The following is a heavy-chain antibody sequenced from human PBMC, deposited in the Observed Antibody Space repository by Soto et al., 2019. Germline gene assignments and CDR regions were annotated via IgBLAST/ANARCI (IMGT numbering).Heavy chain of an antibody. J-gene: IGHJ6*02. CDR3: ARGHYGGHSLDV. Sequence: SGTLSLTCAVSGGSISSGGYSWSWIRQPPGKGLEWIGYIYHSGSTYYNPSLKSRVTISVDRSKNQFSLKLSSVTAADTAVYYCARGHYGGHSLDVWGQGTTVTVSS. D-gene: IGHD4-17*01. CDR1: GGSISSGGYS. CDR2: IYHSGST. V-gene: IGHV4-30-2*01.